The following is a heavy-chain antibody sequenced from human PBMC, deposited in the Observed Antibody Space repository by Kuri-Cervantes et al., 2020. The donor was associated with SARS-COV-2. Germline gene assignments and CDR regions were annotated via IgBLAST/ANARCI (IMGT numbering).Heavy chain of an antibody. CDR1: GGFISSYY. CDR2: FDYSGST. D-gene: IGHD5-24*01. V-gene: IGHV4-59*12. CDR3: ARGVGRWLQLIFGNWFDP. Sequence: SETLSLTCTVYGGFISSYYWSWIRQPPGKGLEWIGYFDYSGSTNYNPSLKSRVTISVDTSKNQFSLKLSAVTAADTAVYYCARGVGRWLQLIFGNWFDPWGQGTLVTVSS. J-gene: IGHJ5*02.